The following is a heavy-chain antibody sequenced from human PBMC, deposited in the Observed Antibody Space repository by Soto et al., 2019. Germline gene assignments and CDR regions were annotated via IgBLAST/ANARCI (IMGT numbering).Heavy chain of an antibody. CDR1: GYSFTSYW. CDR3: ARLGGYDSAYYYYYMDV. V-gene: IGHV5-51*01. J-gene: IGHJ6*03. Sequence: GESLKISCKGSGYSFTSYWIGWVRQMPGKGLEWMGIIYPGDSDTRYSPSFQGQVTISADKSISTAYLQWSSLKASDTAMYYCARLGGYDSAYYYYYMDVWGKGTTVTVSS. D-gene: IGHD5-12*01. CDR2: IYPGDSDT.